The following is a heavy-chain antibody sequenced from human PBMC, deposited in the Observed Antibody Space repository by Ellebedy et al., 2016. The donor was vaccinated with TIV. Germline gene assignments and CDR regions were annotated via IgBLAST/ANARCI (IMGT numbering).Heavy chain of an antibody. J-gene: IGHJ4*02. Sequence: ASVKVSCKASGYTFTGYYMHWVRQAPGQGLEWMGWINPNNGDTTYAPKFQGRVTMTRDTSTSTVYMEMSSLRSDDTAVYYCAALPYISTSSAYWGQGTLVTVSS. CDR2: INPNNGDT. CDR1: GYTFTGYY. D-gene: IGHD6-13*01. CDR3: AALPYISTSSAY. V-gene: IGHV1-2*02.